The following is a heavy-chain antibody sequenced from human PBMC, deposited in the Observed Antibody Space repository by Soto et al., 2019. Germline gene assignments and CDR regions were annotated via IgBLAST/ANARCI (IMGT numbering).Heavy chain of an antibody. V-gene: IGHV1-69*04. Sequence: QVQLVQSGAEVKRPGSSVKVSCKASGDTFNFYSINWVRQAPGLGLVWMGRVNPILSMSNYAQRFQGRVTMTADKSTRTAYMELSGLRSEDTAIYYCATSYGSGYRAFDFWGQGALVTVSS. CDR2: VNPILSMS. D-gene: IGHD3-10*01. J-gene: IGHJ4*02. CDR3: ATSYGSGYRAFDF. CDR1: GDTFNFYS.